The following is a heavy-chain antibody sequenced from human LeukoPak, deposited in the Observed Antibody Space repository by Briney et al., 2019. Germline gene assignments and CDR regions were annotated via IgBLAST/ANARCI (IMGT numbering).Heavy chain of an antibody. Sequence: ASVKVSCKASGYTFTSYAMHWVRQAPGQGLEWMGLINPDGGSTAYAHRFQGRVTMTRDTSTSTVYMDLSSLRSEDTAVYYCARAPRNSSTMLDYWGQGTLVTVSS. D-gene: IGHD6-13*01. CDR2: INPDGGST. CDR3: ARAPRNSSTMLDY. J-gene: IGHJ4*02. V-gene: IGHV1-46*01. CDR1: GYTFTSYA.